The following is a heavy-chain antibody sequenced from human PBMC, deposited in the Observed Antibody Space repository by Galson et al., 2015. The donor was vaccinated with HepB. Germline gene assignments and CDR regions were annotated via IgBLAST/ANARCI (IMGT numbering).Heavy chain of an antibody. V-gene: IGHV3-48*02. CDR3: ARACSGGSCYVGGAFDI. CDR2: ISSSSSTI. CDR1: GFTFSRYS. Sequence: SLRLSCAASGFTFSRYSMNWVRQAPGKGLEWVSYISSSSSTIYYADSVKGRFTISRDNAKNSLYLQMNSLRDEDTAVYYCARACSGGSCYVGGAFDIWGQGTMVTVSS. J-gene: IGHJ3*02. D-gene: IGHD2-15*01.